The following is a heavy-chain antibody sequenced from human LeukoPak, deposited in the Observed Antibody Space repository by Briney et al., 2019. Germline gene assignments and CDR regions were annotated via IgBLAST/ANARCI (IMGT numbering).Heavy chain of an antibody. Sequence: PGRSLRLSCAASGFTFSSYAMHWVRQAPGKGLEWVAVISYDGSNKYYADSVKGRFTISRDNSKNTLYLQMNSLRAEDTAVYYCARLGGLVVVVAAIDYWGQGTLVTVSS. CDR3: ARLGGLVVVVAAIDY. J-gene: IGHJ4*02. D-gene: IGHD2-15*01. CDR1: GFTFSSYA. V-gene: IGHV3-30-3*01. CDR2: ISYDGSNK.